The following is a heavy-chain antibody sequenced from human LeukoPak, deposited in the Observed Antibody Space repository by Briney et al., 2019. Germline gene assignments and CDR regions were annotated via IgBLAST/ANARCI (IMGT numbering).Heavy chain of an antibody. CDR3: ARSETAMITTAGYYFRY. Sequence: GGSLRLSCAASGFTFSSYGMHWVRQTPGKGLEWVAVISYDGSNKYYADSVKGRFTISRDNSKKTLYLRMSSLRAEDTAVYYCARSETAMITTAGYYFRYWGQGTLVTVSS. J-gene: IGHJ4*02. D-gene: IGHD5-18*01. CDR2: ISYDGSNK. CDR1: GFTFSSYG. V-gene: IGHV3-30*03.